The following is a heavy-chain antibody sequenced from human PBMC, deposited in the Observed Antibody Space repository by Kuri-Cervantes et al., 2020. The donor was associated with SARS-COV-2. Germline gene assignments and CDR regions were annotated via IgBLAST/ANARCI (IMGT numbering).Heavy chain of an antibody. CDR1: GFTFSSYG. Sequence: GESLKISCAASGFTFSSYGMHWVRQAPGKGLEWAAFIRYDGSNKYYADSVKGRFTISRDNSKNTLYLQMNSLRAEDTAVYYCAKAGGTIPPTADYWGQGTLVTVSS. V-gene: IGHV3-30*02. CDR3: AKAGGTIPPTADY. D-gene: IGHD3-9*01. J-gene: IGHJ4*02. CDR2: IRYDGSNK.